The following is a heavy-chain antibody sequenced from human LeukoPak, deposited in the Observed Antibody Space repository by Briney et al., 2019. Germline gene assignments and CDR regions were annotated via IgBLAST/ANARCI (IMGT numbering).Heavy chain of an antibody. D-gene: IGHD3-22*01. V-gene: IGHV1-69*06. CDR2: VTPIFGKA. Sequence: ASVKVSCKASRGTFSSYAISWVRQAPGQGLEWMGGVTPIFGKANYAQKFQGRVTMTEDTSTDTAYMELSSLRSEDTAVYYCAQGPYYDSSLGNWGQGTLVTVSS. CDR3: AQGPYYDSSLGN. CDR1: RGTFSSYA. J-gene: IGHJ4*02.